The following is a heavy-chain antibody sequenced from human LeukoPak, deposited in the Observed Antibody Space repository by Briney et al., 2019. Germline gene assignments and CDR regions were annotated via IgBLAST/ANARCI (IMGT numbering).Heavy chain of an antibody. J-gene: IGHJ4*02. CDR2: IYHSGST. V-gene: IGHV4-4*02. Sequence: ASETLSLTCTVSGGSITSSNWWSWVRQPPGKGLEWIGEIYHSGSTNYQPSLKSRVTMSVDKFKDQFSLKLSSVTAADTAVYYCVKRGNVANFDSWGQGILVTVSS. CDR3: VKRGNVANFDS. D-gene: IGHD5-12*01. CDR1: GGSITSSNW.